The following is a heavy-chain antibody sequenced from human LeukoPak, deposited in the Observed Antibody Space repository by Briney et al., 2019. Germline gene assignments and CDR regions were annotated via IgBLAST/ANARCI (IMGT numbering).Heavy chain of an antibody. V-gene: IGHV3-7*03. CDR2: IKEDGSEK. CDR1: GFTFSISS. J-gene: IGHJ3*02. CDR3: TRTLLRYDILTEYPLDTFDI. Sequence: GGSLRLSCAASGFTFSISSMTWVRQAPGKGLEWVANIKEDGSEKSYVDSVKGRFTISRDNAKESLYLQMNSLKTEDTAVYYCTRTLLRYDILTEYPLDTFDIWGQGTMVTVSS. D-gene: IGHD3-9*01.